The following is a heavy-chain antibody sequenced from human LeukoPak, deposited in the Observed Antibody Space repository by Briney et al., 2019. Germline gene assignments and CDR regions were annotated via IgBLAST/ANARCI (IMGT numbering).Heavy chain of an antibody. CDR3: ARDSSSNLDY. D-gene: IGHD6-6*01. CDR1: GYSISSGYY. J-gene: IGHJ4*02. CDR2: IYHSGNT. Sequence: SETLSLTCTVSGYSISSGYYWGWIRQPPGKGLEWIGSIYHSGNTYYNPSLKSRVTISVDTSKNHFSLKLSSVTAADTAVYYCARDSSSNLDYWGQGALVTVSS. V-gene: IGHV4-38-2*02.